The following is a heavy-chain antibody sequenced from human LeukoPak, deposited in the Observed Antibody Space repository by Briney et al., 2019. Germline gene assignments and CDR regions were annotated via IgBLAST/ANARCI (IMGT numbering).Heavy chain of an antibody. J-gene: IGHJ4*02. Sequence: SVKVSCKASGGTFISYAISWVRQAPGQGLEWMGRIIPIFGTANYAQKFQGRVTITADKSTSTAYMELSSLRSEDTAVYYCASGPNDPEGRFDYWGQGTLVTVSS. CDR1: GGTFISYA. CDR2: IIPIFGTA. CDR3: ASGPNDPEGRFDY. V-gene: IGHV1-69*06.